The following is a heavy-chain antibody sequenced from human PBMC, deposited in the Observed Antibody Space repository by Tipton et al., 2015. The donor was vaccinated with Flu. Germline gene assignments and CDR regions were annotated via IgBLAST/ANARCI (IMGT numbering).Heavy chain of an antibody. Sequence: GLVKPPETLSLTCTVSRDSMRSDYFWGWIRQAPGKGLEWIGNIHYSGSPHYNPSLKSRVTISIDTSKNQFSLRLSSVTAADTALYYCAISDYDTTGYYFFDSWGQGTLVTVSS. CDR1: RDSMRSDYF. CDR3: AISDYDTTGYYFFDS. CDR2: IHYSGSP. J-gene: IGHJ4*02. D-gene: IGHD3-22*01. V-gene: IGHV4-38-2*02.